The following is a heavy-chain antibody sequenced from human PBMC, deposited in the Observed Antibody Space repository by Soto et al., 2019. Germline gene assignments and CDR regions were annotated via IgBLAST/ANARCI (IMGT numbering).Heavy chain of an antibody. V-gene: IGHV1-2*02. J-gene: IGHJ4*02. CDR2: IDPRSGGT. CDR1: GYPFTTYY. Sequence: ASVKVSCKVSGYPFTTYYIHWVRQAPGQGLEWMGWIDPRSGGTVYEQKFQGRVTMTRDTSISTVYMDLSGLTYDDTALYYCATDDYGIFPYWGQGSLVTVS. D-gene: IGHD3-10*01. CDR3: ATDDYGIFPY.